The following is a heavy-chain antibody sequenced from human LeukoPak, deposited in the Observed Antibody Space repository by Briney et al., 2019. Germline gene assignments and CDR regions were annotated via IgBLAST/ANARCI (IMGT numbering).Heavy chain of an antibody. D-gene: IGHD3-10*01. Sequence: ASVKVSCKATGFTFTNYDINWVRQAPGQGLEWMGWMNPINGNTGYAQKFQGRVTMTRDTSISTAYMELRSLTSEGTAVYYCVRDGEGVAISVNYWFAPWGQGTLVTVSS. V-gene: IGHV1-8*01. CDR2: MNPINGNT. CDR1: GFTFTNYD. CDR3: VRDGEGVAISVNYWFAP. J-gene: IGHJ5*02.